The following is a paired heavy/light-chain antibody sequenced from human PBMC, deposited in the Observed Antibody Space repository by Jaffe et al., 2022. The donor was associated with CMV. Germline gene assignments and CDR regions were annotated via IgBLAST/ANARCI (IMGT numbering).Light chain of an antibody. CDR1: QSVSSY. Sequence: EIVLTQSPATLSLSPGDRATLSCRASQSVSSYLAWYQQKPGQSPRLLIYDAVNRATGVPARFRGSGSGTDFTLTISSLEPEDFAVYYCQQRGNWPPRVTFGPGTKVDIK. CDR3: QQRGNWPPRVT. J-gene: IGKJ3*01. CDR2: DAV. V-gene: IGKV3-11*01.
Heavy chain of an antibody. CDR3: ARDDSSGWFRWFDP. J-gene: IGHJ5*02. CDR2: NSGNGADT. V-gene: IGHV3-23*01. D-gene: IGHD6-19*01. CDR1: GFIFSNYA. Sequence: EVQLLESGGGLVQPGGSLRLSCAASGFIFSNYAMTWVRQAPGKGLEWVSGNSGNGADTYYADSVKGRFTVSRDRSKNTLYLQMNSLRGEDTAVYYCARDDSSGWFRWFDPWGQGTLVTVSS.